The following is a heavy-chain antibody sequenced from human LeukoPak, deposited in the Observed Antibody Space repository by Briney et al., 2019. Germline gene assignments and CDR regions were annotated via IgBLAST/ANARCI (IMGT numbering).Heavy chain of an antibody. J-gene: IGHJ4*02. D-gene: IGHD4-17*01. CDR1: GYTFTSYY. CDR2: INPSGGST. CDR3: AATIPSTVTTLDY. Sequence: ASVKVSCKASGYTFTSYYMRWVRQAPGQGLEWMGIINPSGGSTSYAQKFQGRVTMTRDTSTSTVYMELSSLRSEDTAVYYCAATIPSTVTTLDYWGQGTLVTVSS. V-gene: IGHV1-46*01.